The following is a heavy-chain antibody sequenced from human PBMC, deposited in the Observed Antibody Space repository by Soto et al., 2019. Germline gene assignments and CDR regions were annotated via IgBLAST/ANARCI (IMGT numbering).Heavy chain of an antibody. V-gene: IGHV1-3*01. CDR1: GYTFTSYA. Sequence: GASVKVSCKASGYTFTSYAMHWVRQAPGQRLEWMGWINAGNGNTKYSQKFQGRVTITRDTSASTAYMELSSLRSEDTAVYYCATFGRGYSGYDIKWGQGTLVTSPQ. J-gene: IGHJ4*02. CDR3: ATFGRGYSGYDIK. D-gene: IGHD5-12*01. CDR2: INAGNGNT.